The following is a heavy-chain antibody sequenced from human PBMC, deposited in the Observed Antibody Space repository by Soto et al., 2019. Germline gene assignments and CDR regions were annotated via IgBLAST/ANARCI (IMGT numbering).Heavy chain of an antibody. CDR3: AREPATIFGAYIMAV. D-gene: IGHD3-3*01. J-gene: IGHJ6*02. V-gene: IGHV4-31*03. CDR1: SGSINSGGSY. Sequence: QVQLQESGPGLVKPSQTLTLTCTVSSGSINSGGSYWTWIRQHPGKGLEGMGHISYSGSTSDNPSLKSRVNISGDTSKNQFSLRLSSVTAADTAVYYCAREPATIFGAYIMAVWGQGTTVIVSS. CDR2: ISYSGST.